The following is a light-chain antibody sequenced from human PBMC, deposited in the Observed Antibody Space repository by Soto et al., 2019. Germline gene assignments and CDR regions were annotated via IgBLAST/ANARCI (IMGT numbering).Light chain of an antibody. Sequence: DIQMTQSPSSLSASVGDRITITWRASQDITNYLAWFQHKPGKAPKSLIYTVSSLQSGVPSRFNGSGSGTDFTRTISSLQPEDFATYYCQQYHSYPLTFGQWTRLEIK. J-gene: IGKJ5*01. CDR3: QQYHSYPLT. CDR1: QDITNY. V-gene: IGKV1-16*01. CDR2: TVS.